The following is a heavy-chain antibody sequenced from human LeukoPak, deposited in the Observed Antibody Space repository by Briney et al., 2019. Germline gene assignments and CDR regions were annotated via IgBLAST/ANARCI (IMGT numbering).Heavy chain of an antibody. V-gene: IGHV3-7*01. CDR2: IKPDGSDK. D-gene: IGHD3-16*01. CDR1: GFTFSSYW. Sequence: GGSLRLSCAASGFTFSSYWMAWVRQAPGKGLEWVGNIKPDGSDKYYVDSVKGRFTISRDNAKNSLYLQLNSLRAEDTAVYYCARDWGRFWGQGTLVTVSS. J-gene: IGHJ4*02. CDR3: ARDWGRF.